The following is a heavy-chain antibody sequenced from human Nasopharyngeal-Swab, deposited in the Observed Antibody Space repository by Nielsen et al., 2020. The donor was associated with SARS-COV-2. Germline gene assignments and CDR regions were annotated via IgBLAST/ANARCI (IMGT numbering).Heavy chain of an antibody. CDR1: GGSISSGGYY. D-gene: IGHD3-3*01. Sequence: SETLSLTCTVSGGSISSGGYYWSWIRQHPGKGLEWIGYIYYSGSTYYNPSLKSRLTLSVDTSTNQFSLKLSSLTAADTAVYYCARGTNYDFWSNYAHYYFDYWGQGALVTVSS. J-gene: IGHJ4*02. CDR2: IYYSGST. CDR3: ARGTNYDFWSNYAHYYFDY. V-gene: IGHV4-31*03.